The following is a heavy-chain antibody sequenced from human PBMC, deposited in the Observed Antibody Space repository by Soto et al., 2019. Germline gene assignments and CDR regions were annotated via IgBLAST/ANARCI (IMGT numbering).Heavy chain of an antibody. D-gene: IGHD2-21*01. CDR3: ARGSDRGLDY. CDR1: GYTFTDYY. Sequence: ASVEVSCKASGYTFTDYYIHWVRQAPGQGLEWMGWVNPNSGGTNYAQKFQGRVTMTRDTSISTAYMDLSRLTSDDTAVYYCARGSDRGLDYWGQGTLVTVSS. V-gene: IGHV1-2*02. J-gene: IGHJ4*02. CDR2: VNPNSGGT.